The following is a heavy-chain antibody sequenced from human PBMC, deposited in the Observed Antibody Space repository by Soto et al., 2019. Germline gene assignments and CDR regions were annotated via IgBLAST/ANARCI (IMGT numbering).Heavy chain of an antibody. CDR2: INPNSGGT. D-gene: IGHD3-16*02. V-gene: IGHV1-2*02. CDR3: ARDPSIMITFGGVIVPPDAFDI. Sequence: ASVKVSCKASGYTFTGYYMHWVRQAPGQGPEWMGWINPNSGGTNYAQKFQGRVTMTRDTSISTAYMELSRLRSDDTAVYYCARDPSIMITFGGVIVPPDAFDIWGQGTMVTVSS. CDR1: GYTFTGYY. J-gene: IGHJ3*02.